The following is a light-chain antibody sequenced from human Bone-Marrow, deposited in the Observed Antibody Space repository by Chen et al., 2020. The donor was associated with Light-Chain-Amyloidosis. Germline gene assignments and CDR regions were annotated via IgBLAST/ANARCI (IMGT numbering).Light chain of an antibody. CDR2: RAS. Sequence: DIRMTQSPSTLSASAGDRVTITCRSSQDIGDWLAWFQHKPGRAPNLLIYRASNLESGVPSRFTGSGSGTDFTLTISSLQPDDFATYFCQQYKSYTFTFGPGTKL. CDR3: QQYKSYTFT. J-gene: IGKJ2*01. CDR1: QDIGDW. V-gene: IGKV1-5*03.